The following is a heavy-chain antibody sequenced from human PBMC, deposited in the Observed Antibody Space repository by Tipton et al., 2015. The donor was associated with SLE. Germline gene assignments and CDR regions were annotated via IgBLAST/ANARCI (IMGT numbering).Heavy chain of an antibody. D-gene: IGHD3-16*01. J-gene: IGHJ4*02. CDR1: GYTFTSND. CDR2: MISNSGNT. Sequence: QLVQSGAEVKKPGAPVKVSCKASGYTFTSNDIVWVRQAPGQGLEWMGWMISNSGNTVYAQKFQGRVIMTRDTSISTAYMELTSLTFEDTAVYYCARNGGGLGYWVQGALVTVSS. CDR3: ARNGGGLGY. V-gene: IGHV1-8*01.